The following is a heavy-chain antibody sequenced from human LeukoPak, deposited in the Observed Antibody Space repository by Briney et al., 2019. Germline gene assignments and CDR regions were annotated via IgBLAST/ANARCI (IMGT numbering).Heavy chain of an antibody. CDR2: IKQDGSEK. D-gene: IGHD3-22*01. CDR3: ARGSYYDSSGYYYYGRDV. CDR1: GFTFSSYW. Sequence: GGSLRLSCAASGFTFSSYWMSWVRQAPGKGLEWVANIKQDGSEKYYVDSVKGRFTISRDNAKNTLYLQMNSLRAEDTAVYYCARGSYYDSSGYYYYGRDVWGQGTTVTVSS. V-gene: IGHV3-7*02. J-gene: IGHJ6*02.